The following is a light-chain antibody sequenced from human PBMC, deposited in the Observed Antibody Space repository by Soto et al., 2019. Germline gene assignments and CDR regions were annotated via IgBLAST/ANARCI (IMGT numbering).Light chain of an antibody. CDR3: SSYGGSNNVV. CDR2: EVS. Sequence: QSALTQPPSASGSPGQSVTISCTGTSSDVGGYNYVSWYQQHPGKAPKLMIHEVSKRPSGVPDRFSGSKSGNTASLTVSGLQAEDEADYYCSSYGGSNNVVFGGGTQLTVL. V-gene: IGLV2-8*01. CDR1: SSDVGGYNY. J-gene: IGLJ2*01.